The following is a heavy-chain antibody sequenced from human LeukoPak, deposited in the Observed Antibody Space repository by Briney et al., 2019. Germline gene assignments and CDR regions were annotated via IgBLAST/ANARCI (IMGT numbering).Heavy chain of an antibody. D-gene: IGHD6-19*01. CDR2: ISSSSSYI. CDR1: GFTFSSYS. CDR3: ARDADFSSGGGWYDAFDI. V-gene: IGHV3-21*01. Sequence: GGSLRLSCAASGFTFSSYSMNWVRQAPGKGLEWVSSISSSSSYIYYADSVKGRFTISRDNAKNSLYLQMSSLRGEDTAIYYCARDADFSSGGGWYDAFDIWGQGTMVTVSS. J-gene: IGHJ3*02.